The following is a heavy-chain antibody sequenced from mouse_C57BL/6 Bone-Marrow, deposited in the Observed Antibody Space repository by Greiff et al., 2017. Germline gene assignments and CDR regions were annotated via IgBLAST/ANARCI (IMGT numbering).Heavy chain of an antibody. CDR3: AREDYGSSRPWYFDV. J-gene: IGHJ1*03. CDR2: ISGGGGNT. D-gene: IGHD1-1*01. V-gene: IGHV5-9*01. Sequence: EVKLMESGGGLVKPGGSLKLSCAASGFTFSSYTMSWVRQTPEKRLEWVATISGGGGNTYYPDSVKGRFTISSDNAKNTLNLQLSSLRSEDTALYYCAREDYGSSRPWYFDVWGTGTTVTVSS. CDR1: GFTFSSYT.